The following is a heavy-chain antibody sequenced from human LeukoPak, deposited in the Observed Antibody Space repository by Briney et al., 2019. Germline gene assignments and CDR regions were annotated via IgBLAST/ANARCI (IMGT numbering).Heavy chain of an antibody. J-gene: IGHJ3*02. V-gene: IGHV3-33*01. CDR1: GFTFSSYG. Sequence: GRSLRLSCAASGFTFSSYGMHWVRQAPGKGLEWVAVIWYDGSNKYHADSVKGRFTISRENSKNTLYLQMNSLRAEDTAVYYCARDSKTFSFDIWGQGTMVTVSS. D-gene: IGHD3-16*01. CDR3: ARDSKTFSFDI. CDR2: IWYDGSNK.